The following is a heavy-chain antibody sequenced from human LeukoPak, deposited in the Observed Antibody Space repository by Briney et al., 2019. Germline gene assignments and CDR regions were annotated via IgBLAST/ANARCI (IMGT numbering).Heavy chain of an antibody. CDR1: GFTFSSYA. CDR3: AKNPAIRVEPHYYYYYTDV. D-gene: IGHD1-1*01. J-gene: IGHJ6*03. CDR2: ISGSGGST. V-gene: IGHV3-23*01. Sequence: PGGSLRLSCAASGFTFSSYAMSWVRQAPGKGLEWVSAISGSGGSTYYADSVKGRFTISRDNSKNTLYLQMNSLRAEDTAVYYCAKNPAIRVEPHYYYYYTDVWGKGTTVTVSS.